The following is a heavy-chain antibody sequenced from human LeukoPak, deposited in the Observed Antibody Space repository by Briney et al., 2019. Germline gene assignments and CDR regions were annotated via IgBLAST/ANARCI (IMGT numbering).Heavy chain of an antibody. J-gene: IGHJ6*03. V-gene: IGHV4-61*02. D-gene: IGHD3-3*01. CDR3: ARAVSLWSGYYYYMDV. CDR1: GGSISSGSYY. Sequence: PSETLSLTCTVSGGSISSGSYYWSWIRQPAGKGLEWIGRIYTSGSTNYNPSLKSRVTISVDTSKNQFSLKLSSVTAADTAVYYCARAVSLWSGYYYYMDVWGKGTTVTVSS. CDR2: IYTSGST.